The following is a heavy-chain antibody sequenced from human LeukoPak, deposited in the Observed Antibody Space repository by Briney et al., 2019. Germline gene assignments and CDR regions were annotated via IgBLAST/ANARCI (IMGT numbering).Heavy chain of an antibody. CDR1: GFTFSSYS. CDR2: ISSSSSYI. D-gene: IGHD5-18*01. CDR3: ATETGYNYGFDH. V-gene: IGHV3-21*01. J-gene: IGHJ5*02. Sequence: GGSLRHSCAASGFTFSSYSMNWVRQAPGKGLEWVSSISSSSSYIYYGDSVKGRFTISRDNAKNSLYLQMNSLRAEDTAVYYCATETGYNYGFDHWGQGTLVTVSS.